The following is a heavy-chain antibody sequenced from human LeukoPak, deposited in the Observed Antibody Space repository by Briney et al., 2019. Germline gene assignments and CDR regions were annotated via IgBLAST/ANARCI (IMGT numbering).Heavy chain of an antibody. CDR3: ARGIYSSGWYSDY. CDR1: GFTFSSYW. D-gene: IGHD6-19*01. V-gene: IGHV3-66*01. Sequence: PGGSLRLSCAASGFTFSSYWMSWVRQAPGKGLEWVSIIYSGGNTYYADSVKGRFTISRDNSKNTLYLQMNSLRAEDTAVYYCARGIYSSGWYSDYWGQGTLVTVSS. CDR2: IYSGGNT. J-gene: IGHJ4*02.